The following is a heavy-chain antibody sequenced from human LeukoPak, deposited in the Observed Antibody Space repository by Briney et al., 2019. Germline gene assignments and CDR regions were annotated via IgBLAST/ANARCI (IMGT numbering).Heavy chain of an antibody. D-gene: IGHD1-26*01. V-gene: IGHV4-30-2*01. CDR2: IYHSGST. CDR3: ARVLRSDDAFDI. J-gene: IGHJ3*02. Sequence: SQTLSLTCTVSGGSISSGGYSWSWIRQPPGKGLEWIGYIYHSGSTYYNPSLKSRVTMSVDRSKNQFSLKLSSVTAADTAVYYCARVLRSDDAFDIWGQGTMVTVSS. CDR1: GGSISSGGYS.